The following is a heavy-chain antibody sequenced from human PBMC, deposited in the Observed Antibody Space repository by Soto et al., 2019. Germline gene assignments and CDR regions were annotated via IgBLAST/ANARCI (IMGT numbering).Heavy chain of an antibody. CDR1: GGSISSVGHY. Sequence: SETLSLTCSVSGGSISSVGHYWTWIRQQPGEGLEWIGYIYYSGSTDYNPSLKSRVTISVDRSKNQFSLNLSSVTAADTAIYYCARESGGYDSSTRYGLDVWGQGTTVTVSS. CDR3: ARESGGYDSSTRYGLDV. D-gene: IGHD6-25*01. V-gene: IGHV4-31*03. J-gene: IGHJ6*02. CDR2: IYYSGST.